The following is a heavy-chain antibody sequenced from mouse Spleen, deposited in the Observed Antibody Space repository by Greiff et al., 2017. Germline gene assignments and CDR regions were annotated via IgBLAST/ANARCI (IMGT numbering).Heavy chain of an antibody. D-gene: IGHD2-2*01. CDR1: GFSLTSYG. CDR3: ARDRIYYGYDGYFDY. V-gene: IGHV2-9*02. CDR2: IWAGGST. Sequence: VKVVESGPGLVAPLESLSITCTVSGFSLTSYGVHWVRQPPGKGLEWLGVIWAGGSTNHNSALMSRLTITKDNSKSQVFLKMNSLQTDDTAIYYCARDRIYYGYDGYFDYWGQGTTLTVSS. J-gene: IGHJ2*01.